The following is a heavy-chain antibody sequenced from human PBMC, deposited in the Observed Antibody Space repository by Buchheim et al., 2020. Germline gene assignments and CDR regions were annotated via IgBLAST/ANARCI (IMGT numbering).Heavy chain of an antibody. CDR1: GFTFSSYA. D-gene: IGHD4-17*01. CDR2: ISGSGGST. Sequence: EVQLLESGGGLVQPGGSLRLSCAASGFTFSSYAMNWVRQAPGKGLEWVSVISGSGGSTYYADSVRGRFTISRDNSKKPLYLQMNSLRPEDTAVYYCAKGRNGDYLNWFDPWGQGTL. CDR3: AKGRNGDYLNWFDP. V-gene: IGHV3-23*01. J-gene: IGHJ5*02.